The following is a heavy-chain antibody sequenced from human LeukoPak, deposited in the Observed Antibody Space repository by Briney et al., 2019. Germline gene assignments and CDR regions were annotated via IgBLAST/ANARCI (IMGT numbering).Heavy chain of an antibody. Sequence: PSETLSLTCTVSAGSINSYYWSWIRRPAGKGLEWIGRIYTSGSTNYNPSLKSRVTISIDKSRNQFSLKLNSVTAADTAVYYCATGTVGTSAHAYWGQGTLVTVSS. V-gene: IGHV4-4*07. CDR2: IYTSGST. J-gene: IGHJ4*02. CDR3: ATGTVGTSAHAY. CDR1: AGSINSYY. D-gene: IGHD1-26*01.